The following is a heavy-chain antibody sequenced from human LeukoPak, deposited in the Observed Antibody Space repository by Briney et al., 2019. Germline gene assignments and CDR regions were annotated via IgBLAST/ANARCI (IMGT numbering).Heavy chain of an antibody. J-gene: IGHJ4*02. CDR3: ARDGYGFGAFDY. CDR2: ISTDGAKT. V-gene: IGHV3-74*01. D-gene: IGHD5-18*01. Sequence: GGSLRLSCAASGFTFSSYAMSWVRQAPGKGLEWVSCISTDGAKTIYADSVKGRFTISRDNAKNTLFLQMNSLRAEDTAVYYCARDGYGFGAFDYWGQGTLVTVSS. CDR1: GFTFSSYA.